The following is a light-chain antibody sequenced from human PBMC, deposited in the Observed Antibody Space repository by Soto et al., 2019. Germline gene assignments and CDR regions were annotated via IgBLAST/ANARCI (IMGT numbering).Light chain of an antibody. CDR3: QQSYA. CDR1: QSISSS. J-gene: IGKJ2*01. Sequence: DIQMTQSPSSLSASVGDRVTITCRASQSISSSFNWYQQRPGRAPKLLISAASSLQSGVPSRFSGSESGTDFTRTISSLRPEDFATYYCQQSYAFGQGTKLEIK. CDR2: AAS. V-gene: IGKV1-39*01.